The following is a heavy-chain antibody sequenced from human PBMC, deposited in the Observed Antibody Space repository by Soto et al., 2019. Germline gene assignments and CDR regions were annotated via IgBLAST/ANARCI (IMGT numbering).Heavy chain of an antibody. V-gene: IGHV5-51*01. J-gene: IGHJ4*02. Sequence: RESLKISCKGSGYSFTSYWIGWVRQMPGKGLEWMGIIYPGGSDTRYSPSFQGQVTISADKSISTAYLQWSSLKASDTAMYYCARPRGYGSGSYSYFDYWGQGTLVTVSS. CDR2: IYPGGSDT. CDR3: ARPRGYGSGSYSYFDY. CDR1: GYSFTSYW. D-gene: IGHD3-10*01.